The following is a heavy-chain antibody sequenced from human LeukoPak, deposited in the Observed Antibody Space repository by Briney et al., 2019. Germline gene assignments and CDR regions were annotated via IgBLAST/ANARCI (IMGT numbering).Heavy chain of an antibody. D-gene: IGHD3-10*01. CDR2: ISGSGGST. J-gene: IGHJ5*02. CDR1: GFTFSGYA. V-gene: IGHV3-23*01. Sequence: PGGSLRLSCAASGFTFSGYAMSWVRQAPGKGLEWVSAISGSGGSTYYADSVKGRFTISRDNSKNTLYLQMNSLRAEDTAVYYCAKDRGVTMVRGANWFDPWGQGTLVTVSS. CDR3: AKDRGVTMVRGANWFDP.